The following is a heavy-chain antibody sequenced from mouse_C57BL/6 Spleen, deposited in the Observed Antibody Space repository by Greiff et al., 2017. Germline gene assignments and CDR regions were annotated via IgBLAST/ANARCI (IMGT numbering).Heavy chain of an antibody. CDR3: ARTYYYGSYWYFDV. Sequence: VQLRQSGPELVKPGASVKISCKASGYAFSSSWMNWVKQRPGKGLEWIGRIYPGDGDTNYNGKFKGKATLTADKSSSTAYMQLSSLTSEDSAVYFCARTYYYGSYWYFDVWGTGTTVTVSS. D-gene: IGHD1-1*01. V-gene: IGHV1-82*01. CDR1: GYAFSSSW. J-gene: IGHJ1*03. CDR2: IYPGDGDT.